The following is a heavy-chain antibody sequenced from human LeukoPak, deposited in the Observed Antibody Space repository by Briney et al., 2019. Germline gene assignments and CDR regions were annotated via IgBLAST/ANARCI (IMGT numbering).Heavy chain of an antibody. J-gene: IGHJ4*02. V-gene: IGHV3-7*01. Sequence: PGGSLRLSCAASGFTFSSYEMNWVRQAPGKGLEWVANINGDGSLNGHVASVKGRFTISRDNAKNSVYLQMISLRDEDTAVYYCTRDRAYGALDYWGQGTLVTVSS. CDR2: INGDGSLN. CDR1: GFTFSSYE. CDR3: TRDRAYGALDY. D-gene: IGHD4/OR15-4a*01.